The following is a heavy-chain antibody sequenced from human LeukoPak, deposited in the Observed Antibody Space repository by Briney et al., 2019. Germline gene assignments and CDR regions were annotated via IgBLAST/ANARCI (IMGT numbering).Heavy chain of an antibody. CDR2: ISAYNGNT. CDR1: GYTFTNYG. D-gene: IGHD3-9*01. CDR3: ARNHYYDILTGYVTYGMDV. J-gene: IGHJ6*02. Sequence: ASVKVSCKASGYTFTNYGISWVRQAPGQGLEWMGWISAYNGNTNYAQKLQGRVTTTTDTSTSTAYMELRSLRSDDTAVYYCARNHYYDILTGYVTYGMDVRGQGTTVTVSS. V-gene: IGHV1-18*01.